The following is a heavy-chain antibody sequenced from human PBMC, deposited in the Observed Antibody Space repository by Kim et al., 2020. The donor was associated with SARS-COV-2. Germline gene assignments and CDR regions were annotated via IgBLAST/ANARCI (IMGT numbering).Heavy chain of an antibody. CDR2: INHSGST. Sequence: SETLSLTCAVYGGSFSGYYWSWIRQPPGKGLEWIGEINHSGSTNYNPSLKSRVTISVDTSKNQFSLKLSSVTAADTAVYYCARLSPFGMATIRGPRYYYYGMDVWGQGTTVTVSS. CDR3: ARLSPFGMATIRGPRYYYYGMDV. CDR1: GGSFSGYY. J-gene: IGHJ6*02. D-gene: IGHD5-12*01. V-gene: IGHV4-34*01.